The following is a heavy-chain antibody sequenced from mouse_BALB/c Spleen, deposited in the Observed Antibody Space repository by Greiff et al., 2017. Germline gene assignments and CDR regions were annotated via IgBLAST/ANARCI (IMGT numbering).Heavy chain of an antibody. V-gene: IGHV5-4*02. CDR2: ISDGGSYT. D-gene: IGHD2-1*01. J-gene: IGHJ4*01. Sequence: EVQGVESGGGLVKPGGSLKLSCAASGFTFSDYYMYWVRQTPEKRLEWVATISDGGSYTYYPDSVKGRFTISRDNAKNNLYLQMSSLKSEDTAMYYCARALYGNYDYAMDYWGQGTSVTVSS. CDR1: GFTFSDYY. CDR3: ARALYGNYDYAMDY.